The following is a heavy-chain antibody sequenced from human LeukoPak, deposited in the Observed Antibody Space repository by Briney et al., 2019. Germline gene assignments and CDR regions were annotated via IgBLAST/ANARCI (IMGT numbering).Heavy chain of an antibody. V-gene: IGHV3-49*04. CDR2: IRSKAYGGTT. Sequence: GGSLRLSCTASGFTFGDYAMSWVRQAPGKGLECVGFIRSKAYGGTTEYAASVKGRFTISRDDSKSIAYLQMNSLKTEDTAVYYCTRESTITMVRGVIGPRRNYYYYYGMDVWGKGTTVTVSS. D-gene: IGHD3-10*01. CDR3: TRESTITMVRGVIGPRRNYYYYYGMDV. J-gene: IGHJ6*04. CDR1: GFTFGDYA.